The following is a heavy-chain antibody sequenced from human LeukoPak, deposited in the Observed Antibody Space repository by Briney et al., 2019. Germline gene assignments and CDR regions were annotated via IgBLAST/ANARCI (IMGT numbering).Heavy chain of an antibody. CDR3: ARRVGATKSNNWFDP. CDR2: IYYSGST. V-gene: IGHV4-59*08. D-gene: IGHD1-26*01. Sequence: SETLSLTCTVSGGSISSYYWSWIRQPPGKGLEWIGYIYYSGSTNYNPSLKSRVTISVDTSKNQFSLKLSSVTAADTAVYYCARRVGATKSNNWFDPRGQGTLVTVSS. CDR1: GGSISSYY. J-gene: IGHJ5*02.